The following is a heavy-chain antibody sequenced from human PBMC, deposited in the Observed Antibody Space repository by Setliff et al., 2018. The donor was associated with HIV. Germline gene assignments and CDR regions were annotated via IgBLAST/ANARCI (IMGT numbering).Heavy chain of an antibody. J-gene: IGHJ3*02. Sequence: PSETLSLTCTVYGGSIDGGSYYWTWIRQPAGKGLEWIGHIYTSGTTDYNPSLKSRVTISLDTSKNQFSLKLSSVTAADTAVYYCARSRRYYDSSGYYPGAFDIWGQGTVVTVSS. CDR1: GGSIDGGSYY. V-gene: IGHV4-61*09. CDR2: IYTSGTT. CDR3: ARSRRYYDSSGYYPGAFDI. D-gene: IGHD3-22*01.